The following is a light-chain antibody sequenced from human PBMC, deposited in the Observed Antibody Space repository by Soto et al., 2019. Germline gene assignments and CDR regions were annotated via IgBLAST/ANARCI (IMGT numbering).Light chain of an antibody. CDR2: KAS. V-gene: IGKV1-5*03. CDR1: QSISSW. J-gene: IGKJ1*01. Sequence: DIQMTQSPSTLSASVGDRVTITCRASQSISSWLAWYQQKPGKAPKLLIYKASSLESGVPSRFSGSGSETEFTLTSSRLPPDDFVTYYRQQYNSYWTFGQGTKVEIK. CDR3: QQYNSYWT.